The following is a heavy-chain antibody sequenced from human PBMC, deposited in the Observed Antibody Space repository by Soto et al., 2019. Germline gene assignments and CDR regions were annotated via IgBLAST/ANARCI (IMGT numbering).Heavy chain of an antibody. J-gene: IGHJ4*02. Sequence: QVQLVQSGAEVKKPGSSVKVSCKASGGTFSSYTISWVRQAPGQGLEWMGRIIPILGIANYAQKFQGRVTSTADKSTSTAYMELSSLRSEDTAVYYCARGGGWGSYYFDYWGQGTLVTVSS. CDR1: GGTFSSYT. D-gene: IGHD6-19*01. CDR2: IIPILGIA. CDR3: ARGGGWGSYYFDY. V-gene: IGHV1-69*02.